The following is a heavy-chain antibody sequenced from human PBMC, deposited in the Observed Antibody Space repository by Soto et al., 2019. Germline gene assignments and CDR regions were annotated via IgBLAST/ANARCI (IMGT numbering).Heavy chain of an antibody. V-gene: IGHV3-48*02. Sequence: GGSLRLSCAASGFTFSSYSMKWVRQAPGKGLEWVSYISSNSRTMFYADSVKGRITISRDNAKNSLYLPMSSLRDNGRSVYYCACDLWPYWGQGALVTVSS. D-gene: IGHD3-3*01. CDR1: GFTFSSYS. J-gene: IGHJ4*02. CDR3: ACDLWPY. CDR2: ISSNSRTM.